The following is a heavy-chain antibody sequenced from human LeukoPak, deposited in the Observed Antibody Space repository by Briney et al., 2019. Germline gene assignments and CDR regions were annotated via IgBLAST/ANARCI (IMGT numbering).Heavy chain of an antibody. D-gene: IGHD2-15*01. J-gene: IGHJ5*02. Sequence: ASVKVSCKASGYTFTSYGISWVRQAPGQGLEWMGWISAYNGNTNYAQKLQGRVTMTTDTSTSTAYMELRSLRFDDTAVYYCARDRAAPTGKRRHCSGGSCYQTGDWFDPWGQGTLVTVSS. CDR2: ISAYNGNT. V-gene: IGHV1-18*01. CDR3: ARDRAAPTGKRRHCSGGSCYQTGDWFDP. CDR1: GYTFTSYG.